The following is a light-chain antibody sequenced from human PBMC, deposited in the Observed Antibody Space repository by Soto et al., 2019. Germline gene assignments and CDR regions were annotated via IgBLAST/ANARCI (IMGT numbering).Light chain of an antibody. V-gene: IGLV3-21*04. J-gene: IGLJ1*01. CDR1: NIGSKS. Sequence: SYELTQPPSVSVAPGKTARITCGGNNIGSKSVHWYQQKPGHAPVLVIYYDSDRPSGIPERFSGSNSGNTATLTISRVEAGDEADYYCQVWDSSSDQYVFGTGTKLTVL. CDR2: YDS. CDR3: QVWDSSSDQYV.